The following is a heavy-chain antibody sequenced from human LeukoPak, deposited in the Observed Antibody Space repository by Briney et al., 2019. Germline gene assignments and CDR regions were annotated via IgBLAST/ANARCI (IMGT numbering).Heavy chain of an antibody. CDR1: GFTFSDYY. CDR3: VRDRRAVAGITATTDY. J-gene: IGHJ4*02. V-gene: IGHV3-11*06. D-gene: IGHD1-14*01. Sequence: GRSLRLSCAASGFTFSDYYMSWIRHAPGKGLEWVSYISSSSSYTNYADSVKGRFTISRDNAKNSLYLQMNSLRAEDTAVYYCVRDRRAVAGITATTDYWGQGTLVTVSS. CDR2: ISSSSSYT.